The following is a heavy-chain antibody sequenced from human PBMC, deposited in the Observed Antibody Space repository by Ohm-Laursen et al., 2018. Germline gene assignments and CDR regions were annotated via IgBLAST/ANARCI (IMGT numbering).Heavy chain of an antibody. CDR1: GFTFSSYG. J-gene: IGHJ6*02. V-gene: IGHV3-30*03. CDR2: ISNDENYK. Sequence: SLRLSCAASGFTFSSYGMHWVRQAPGKGLEWVAVISNDENYKNYADSVKGRFTISRDNAKNSLYLQMNSLRAEDTAVYYCARDVAHGGYGFGMDVWGQGTTVTVSS. CDR3: ARDVAHGGYGFGMDV. D-gene: IGHD5-12*01.